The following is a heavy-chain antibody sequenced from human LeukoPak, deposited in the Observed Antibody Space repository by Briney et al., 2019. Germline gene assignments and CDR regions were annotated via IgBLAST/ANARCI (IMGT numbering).Heavy chain of an antibody. J-gene: IGHJ4*02. CDR2: ISGSGGST. CDR1: GLTFSSYS. D-gene: IGHD3-22*01. CDR3: AKDPDYYDSSGYYYDDY. Sequence: GGSLRLSCAASGLTFSSYSMNWVRQAPGKGLEWVSAISGSGGSTYYADSVKGRFTISRDNSKNTLYLQMNSLRAEDTAVYYCAKDPDYYDSSGYYYDDYRGQGTLVTVSS. V-gene: IGHV3-23*01.